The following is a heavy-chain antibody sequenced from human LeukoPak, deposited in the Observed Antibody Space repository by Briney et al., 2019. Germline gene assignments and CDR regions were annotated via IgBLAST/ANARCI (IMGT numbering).Heavy chain of an antibody. CDR1: GGSISTYY. CDR3: ARMYGYTYDPDY. J-gene: IGHJ4*02. D-gene: IGHD5-18*01. V-gene: IGHV4-59*01. CDR2: IYYTGST. Sequence: ASETLSLTCNVSGGSISTYYWTWIRQPPGKGLEWIGYIYYTGSTYYNPSLKSRATISVDTSMDQFSLKLSSVTAADTAVYFCARMYGYTYDPDYWGQGTLVTVSS.